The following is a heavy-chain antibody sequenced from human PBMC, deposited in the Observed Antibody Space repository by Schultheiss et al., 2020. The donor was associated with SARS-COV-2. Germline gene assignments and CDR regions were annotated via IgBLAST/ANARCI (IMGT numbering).Heavy chain of an antibody. D-gene: IGHD6-19*01. V-gene: IGHV3-23*01. CDR3: AKDRYSSGWLYYYGMDV. CDR1: GFTFSSYA. J-gene: IGHJ6*02. Sequence: GGSLRLSCAASGFTFSSYAMSWVRQAPGKGLVWVSQINNDGSRTSYVDSVKGRFTISRDNSKNTLYLQMNSLRAEDTAVYYCAKDRYSSGWLYYYGMDVWGQGTTVTVSS. CDR2: INNDGSRT.